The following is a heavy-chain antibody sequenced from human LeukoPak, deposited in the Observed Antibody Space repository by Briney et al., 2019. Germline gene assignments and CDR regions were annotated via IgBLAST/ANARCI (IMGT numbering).Heavy chain of an antibody. J-gene: IGHJ3*02. CDR2: ISGTSGTI. CDR3: AVDLGNDAFDI. CDR1: GFTFSGYS. V-gene: IGHV3-48*04. Sequence: PGGSLRLSCAASGFTFSGYSMNWVRQAPGKGLEWVSYISGTSGTIYNADSVTGRFTISRDNAKNSLYLQMNSLRAEDTAVYYCAVDLGNDAFDIWGQGTMVTVSS. D-gene: IGHD4-23*01.